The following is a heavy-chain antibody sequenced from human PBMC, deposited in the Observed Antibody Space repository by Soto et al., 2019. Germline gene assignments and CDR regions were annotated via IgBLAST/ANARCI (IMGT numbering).Heavy chain of an antibody. J-gene: IGHJ4*02. CDR1: AYSFTSYA. V-gene: IGHV1-18*01. CDR3: ARGYNNGWYTFDY. CDR2: INTYNGNT. D-gene: IGHD6-19*01. Sequence: VQLLQSGAEVKKPGASVKVSCKASAYSFTSYAISWVRQAPGQGLEWMGWINTYNGNTNYAQNLQGRLTLTTDTSTTTAYMELRHLTSDDTAVYFCARGYNNGWYTFDYWGQGTLVNVSS.